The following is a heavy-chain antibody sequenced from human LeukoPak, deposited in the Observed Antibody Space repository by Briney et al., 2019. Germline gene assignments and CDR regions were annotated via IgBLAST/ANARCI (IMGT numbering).Heavy chain of an antibody. CDR1: GYTFNNYD. V-gene: IGHV1-8*01. CDR3: ARCSVGVRKRIEF. D-gene: IGHD2-15*01. J-gene: IGHJ4*02. CDR2: MNPNSGNT. Sequence: VASVKVSCKASGYTFNNYDVYWVRQATGQGLEWLGWMNPNSGNTGYAEKFQGRLTMTMNTSITTAYMELSSLRSEDTALYYCARCSVGVRKRIEFWGQGTLVTVSS.